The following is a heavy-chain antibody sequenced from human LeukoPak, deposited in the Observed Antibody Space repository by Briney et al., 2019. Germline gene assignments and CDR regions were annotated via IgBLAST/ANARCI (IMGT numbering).Heavy chain of an antibody. J-gene: IGHJ4*02. V-gene: IGHV3-23*01. D-gene: IGHD6-19*01. CDR2: ISVSGGGT. CDR3: AKGTPVAGRNYFDY. CDR1: GFSINNYD. Sequence: WGTLTLSCAASGFSINNYDMSWVRQAPGKGLEWVSLISVSGGGTYYADSVKGRFTISRDNSKNTLYLQMNSLRAEDTAVYYCAKGTPVAGRNYFDYWGQGTLVTVSS.